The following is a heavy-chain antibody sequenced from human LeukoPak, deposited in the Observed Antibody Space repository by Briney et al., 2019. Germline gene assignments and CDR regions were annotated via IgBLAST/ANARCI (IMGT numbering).Heavy chain of an antibody. CDR3: AKDLSVAGNYYYYGMDV. CDR1: GFTFDDYA. J-gene: IGHJ6*02. CDR2: ISWNSGSI. Sequence: AGGSLRLSCAASGFTFDDYAMHWVRQAPGKGLEWVSGISWNSGSIGYADSVKGRFTISRDSAKNSLYLQMNSLRAEDTALYYCAKDLSVAGNYYYYGMDVWGQGTTVTVSS. D-gene: IGHD6-19*01. V-gene: IGHV3-9*01.